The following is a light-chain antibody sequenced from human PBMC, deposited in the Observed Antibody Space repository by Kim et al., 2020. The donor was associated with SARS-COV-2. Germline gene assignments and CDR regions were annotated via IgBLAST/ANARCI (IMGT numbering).Light chain of an antibody. V-gene: IGKV1-27*01. Sequence: ASVGDRVTITCRASQGISSYLALYQQRPGTVPKLLIYAASTLQSGVPSRFSGSGSGTDFTLTISSLQPEDVATYYCQKYNSAPLTFGGGTKVDIK. J-gene: IGKJ4*01. CDR2: AAS. CDR1: QGISSY. CDR3: QKYNSAPLT.